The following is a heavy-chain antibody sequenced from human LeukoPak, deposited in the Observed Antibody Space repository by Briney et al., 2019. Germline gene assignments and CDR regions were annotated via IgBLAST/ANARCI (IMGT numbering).Heavy chain of an antibody. D-gene: IGHD1-26*01. CDR2: TRNKANGYTT. J-gene: IGHJ3*02. CDR3: ARAGYSGSYFTPYDAFDI. Sequence: GGSLRLSCAASGFTFSDHYMDWVRQAPGKGLEWVGRTRNKANGYTTEYAASVKGRFTISRDDSKNSLYLQMNSLKTEDTAVYYCARAGYSGSYFTPYDAFDIWGQGTMVTVSS. V-gene: IGHV3-72*01. CDR1: GFTFSDHY.